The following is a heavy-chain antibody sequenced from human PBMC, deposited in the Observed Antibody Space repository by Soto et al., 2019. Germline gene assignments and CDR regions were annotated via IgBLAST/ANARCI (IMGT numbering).Heavy chain of an antibody. CDR2: IDWDDDK. CDR3: ARTRWYYYDSSGHDY. Sequence: XGPTLVHPRQPLTLTCTFSGFSLSTSGMCVSWIRQPPGKALEWLALIDWDDDKYYSTSLKTRLTISKDTSKNQVVLTMTNMDPVDTATYYCARTRWYYYDSSGHDYWGQETLVTVS. D-gene: IGHD3-22*01. J-gene: IGHJ4*02. V-gene: IGHV2-70*01. CDR1: GFSLSTSGMC.